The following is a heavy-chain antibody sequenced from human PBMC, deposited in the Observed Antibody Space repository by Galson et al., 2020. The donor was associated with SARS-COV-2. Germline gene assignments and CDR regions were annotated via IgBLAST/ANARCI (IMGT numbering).Heavy chain of an antibody. CDR2: IGYGGTI. J-gene: IGHJ4*02. CDR1: GFTFSDYY. V-gene: IGHV3-11*01. D-gene: IGHD4-17*01. CDR3: ARAPYGDYVH. Sequence: GGSLRLSCAASGFTFSDYYMSWIRQAPGKGLEWVSYIGYGGTIYYADSVKGRFTISRDNAKSSLYLQMNSLRADDTAVYFCARAPYGDYVHWGQGTLVTVSS.